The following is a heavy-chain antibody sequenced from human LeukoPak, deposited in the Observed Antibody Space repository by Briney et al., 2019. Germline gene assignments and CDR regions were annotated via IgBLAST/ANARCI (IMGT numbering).Heavy chain of an antibody. CDR1: GYTFTSYG. CDR3: ARDLKMGYSSGRYSWGTGSSNDY. V-gene: IGHV1-18*01. D-gene: IGHD6-19*01. Sequence: VASVKVSCKASGYTFTSYGISWVRQAPGQGLEWMGWISAYNGNTNYAQKFQGRITMTTDTSTSTAYMELRSLRSDDTAVYYCARDLKMGYSSGRYSWGTGSSNDYWGQGTLVTVSS. CDR2: ISAYNGNT. J-gene: IGHJ4*02.